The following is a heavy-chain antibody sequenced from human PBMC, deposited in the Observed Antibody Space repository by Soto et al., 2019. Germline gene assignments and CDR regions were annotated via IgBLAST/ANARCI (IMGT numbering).Heavy chain of an antibody. J-gene: IGHJ4*02. D-gene: IGHD4-17*01. CDR3: ARRLRYYFDY. Sequence: PSETLSLTCSVSGGSINSGEYSWSWIRQPPGKGLEWIGYIYDSGSTYYNPSLKSRVTISVDTSKNQFSLKLYSVTAADTAVYYCARRLRYYFDYWGQGTLVTVSS. CDR2: IYDSGST. CDR1: GGSINSGEYS. V-gene: IGHV4-30-4*01.